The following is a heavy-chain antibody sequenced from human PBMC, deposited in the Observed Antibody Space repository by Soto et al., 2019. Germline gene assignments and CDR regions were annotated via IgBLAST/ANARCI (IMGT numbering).Heavy chain of an antibody. Sequence: GASVKVSCKASGYTFTGYYMHWVRQAPGQGLEWMGWINPNSGGTNYAQKFQGRVTMTRDTSISTAYMELSRLRSDDTAVYYCARVYYSLNYYYRMDVWGQGTTVTVSS. CDR2: INPNSGGT. CDR3: ARVYYSLNYYYRMDV. V-gene: IGHV1-2*02. D-gene: IGHD4-4*01. CDR1: GYTFTGYY. J-gene: IGHJ6*02.